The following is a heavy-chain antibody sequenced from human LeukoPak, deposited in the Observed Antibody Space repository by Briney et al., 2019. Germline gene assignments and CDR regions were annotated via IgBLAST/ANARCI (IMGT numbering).Heavy chain of an antibody. Sequence: PSETLSLTCAVSGGSISSSNWWSWVRQPPGKGLEWIGEIYHSGSTNYNPSLKSRVTISVDKSKNQFSLKLSSVTAADTAVYYCARAQRADWSLYTGVDYWGQGTLVTVSS. CDR1: GGSISSSNW. V-gene: IGHV4-4*02. CDR3: ARAQRADWSLYTGVDY. CDR2: IYHSGST. J-gene: IGHJ4*02. D-gene: IGHD3/OR15-3a*01.